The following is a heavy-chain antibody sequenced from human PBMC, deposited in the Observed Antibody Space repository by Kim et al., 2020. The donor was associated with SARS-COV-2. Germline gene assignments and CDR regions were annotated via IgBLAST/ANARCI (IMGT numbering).Heavy chain of an antibody. CDR3: ARDNVEAFDY. CDR2: IFYTGST. J-gene: IGHJ4*02. V-gene: IGHV4-59*01. CDR1: GGSISIYY. Sequence: SETLSLTCTVSGGSISIYYWNWIRQSPGKGLEWIGYIFYTGSTNHNPSLKSRVTISLDTSKNQFSLRLRSVTAADTAVYYCARDNVEAFDYWGQGTLVTVSS.